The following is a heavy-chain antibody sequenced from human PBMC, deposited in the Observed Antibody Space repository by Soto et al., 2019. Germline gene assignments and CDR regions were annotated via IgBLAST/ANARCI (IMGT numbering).Heavy chain of an antibody. CDR3: SRDVPLGDLWSVPHPTCIDP. V-gene: IGHV4-31*01. D-gene: IGHD3-3*01. Sequence: RWICQDPGKGLEWIGYIYYRGRPSYNPSLNSQYHISVDTSKNQLSLKLNSVTDAYMAVYYCSRDVPLGDLWSVPHPTCIDPSGHVTLFTVSS. CDR2: IYYRGRP. J-gene: IGHJ5*02.